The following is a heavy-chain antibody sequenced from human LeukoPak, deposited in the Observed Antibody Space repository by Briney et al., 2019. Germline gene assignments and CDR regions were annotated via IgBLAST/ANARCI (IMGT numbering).Heavy chain of an antibody. J-gene: IGHJ3*02. CDR2: IYSGGDT. D-gene: IGHD3-22*01. CDR1: GFTVSADY. Sequence: GGSLRLSCAAFGFTVSADYMSWVRQAPGKGLEWVSIIYSGGDTYYADSVKGRFTISRDNSKNTLYLQMNSLRAEDTAVYYCAKDYYDSSGVAFDIWGQGTMVTVSS. CDR3: AKDYYDSSGVAFDI. V-gene: IGHV3-53*01.